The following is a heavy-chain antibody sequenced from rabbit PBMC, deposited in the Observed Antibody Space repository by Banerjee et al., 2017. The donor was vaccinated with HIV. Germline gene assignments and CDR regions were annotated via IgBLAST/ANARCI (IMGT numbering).Heavy chain of an antibody. CDR3: ARDLAGVMGWNFNL. Sequence: QEQLVESGGGLVQPEGSLTLTCKASGFDFSRDALCWVRQAPGKGLEWIGCIYTDSGRTYHAPWAKVRFTIPKPSSTTVALQMTSLTPADTATYLCARDLAGVMGWNFNLWGQGTLVTVS. CDR1: GFDFSRDAL. CDR2: IYTDSGRT. V-gene: IGHV1S45*01. D-gene: IGHD4-1*01. J-gene: IGHJ4*01.